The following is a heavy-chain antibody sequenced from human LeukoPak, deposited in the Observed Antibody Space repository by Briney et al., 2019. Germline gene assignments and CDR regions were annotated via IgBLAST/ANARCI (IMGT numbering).Heavy chain of an antibody. CDR1: GGSISSSSYY. D-gene: IGHD6-13*01. CDR2: IYYSGST. Sequence: SETLSLTCTVSGGSISSSSYYWGWIRQPPGKGLEWIGSIYYSGSTYYNPSLKSRVTISVDTSKNQFSLKLSSVTAADTAVYYCATLLRPQQLVRGGAFDIWGQGTMVTVSS. CDR3: ATLLRPQQLVRGGAFDI. V-gene: IGHV4-39*01. J-gene: IGHJ3*02.